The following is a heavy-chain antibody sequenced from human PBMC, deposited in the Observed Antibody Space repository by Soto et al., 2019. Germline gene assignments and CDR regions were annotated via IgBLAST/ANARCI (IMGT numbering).Heavy chain of an antibody. CDR2: VHYSGYT. D-gene: IGHD1-26*01. V-gene: IGHV4-59*01. Sequence: QLQESGPGLVKPSETLSLTCTVSGDSINSYYWSWIRQPPGKGLEWIGTVHYSGYTNYNPSLKRRVTMSVDTSRKQLSLKLNSVTAADTAVYYCARDWDNYGMDVWGQGTTVTVS. CDR3: ARDWDNYGMDV. J-gene: IGHJ6*02. CDR1: GDSINSYY.